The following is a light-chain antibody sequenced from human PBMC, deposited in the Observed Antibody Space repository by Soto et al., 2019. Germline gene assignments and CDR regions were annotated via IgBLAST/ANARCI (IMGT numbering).Light chain of an antibody. Sequence: QSVLTQPPSVSAAPGQQVTISCSGSGSNIGVHSVSWYQQLPGTAPKLLTYENHKRPSGIPDRFSGSKSGTSATLGITGLQTGDEADYYCGTWDNSLNGGVFGGGTKVTVL. J-gene: IGLJ3*02. CDR1: GSNIGVHS. CDR2: ENH. V-gene: IGLV1-51*02. CDR3: GTWDNSLNGGV.